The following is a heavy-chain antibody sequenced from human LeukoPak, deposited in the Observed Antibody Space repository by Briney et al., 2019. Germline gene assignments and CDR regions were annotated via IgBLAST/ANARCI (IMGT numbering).Heavy chain of an antibody. CDR3: AKRGSCSSTSCLSTTLDY. D-gene: IGHD2-2*01. Sequence: GGSLRLSCSASGFTFSSYAMHWVRQAPGKGLEYVSAISSNGGSTYYADSVKGRFTISRDNSKNTLYLQMNSLRAEDTAVYYCAKRGSCSSTSCLSTTLDYWGQGTLVTVSS. CDR1: GFTFSSYA. V-gene: IGHV3-64*04. J-gene: IGHJ4*02. CDR2: ISSNGGST.